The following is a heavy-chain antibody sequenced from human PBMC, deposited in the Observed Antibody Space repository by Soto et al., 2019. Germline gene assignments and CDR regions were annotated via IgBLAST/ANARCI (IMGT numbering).Heavy chain of an antibody. J-gene: IGHJ5*02. Sequence: SETLSLTCTVSGGSISSGDYYWSWIRQPPGKGLEWIGYIYYSGSTYYNPSLKSRVTISVDTSKNQFSLKLSSVTAADTAVYYCARSITTRWFDPWGQGTLVTVSS. CDR1: GGSISSGDYY. V-gene: IGHV4-30-4*01. CDR3: ARSITTRWFDP. CDR2: IYYSGST. D-gene: IGHD4-4*01.